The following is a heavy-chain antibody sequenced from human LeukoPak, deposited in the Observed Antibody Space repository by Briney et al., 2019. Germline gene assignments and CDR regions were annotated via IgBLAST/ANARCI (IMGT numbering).Heavy chain of an antibody. Sequence: PGGSLRLSCAASGFTFNNYAASWVRQAPGKGLEWVSAFVGGDTTYYADSVEGRFTISRDNSRNTLYLQMNTLRAEDTAVYYCAKQARYSNFWSGYLYYFDYWGQGTLVTVSS. CDR1: GFTFNNYA. CDR2: FVGGDTT. J-gene: IGHJ4*02. CDR3: AKQARYSNFWSGYLYYFDY. V-gene: IGHV3-23*01. D-gene: IGHD3-3*01.